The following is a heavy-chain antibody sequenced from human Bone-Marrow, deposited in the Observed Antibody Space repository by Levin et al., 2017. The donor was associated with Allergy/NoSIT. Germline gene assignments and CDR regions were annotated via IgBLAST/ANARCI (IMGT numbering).Heavy chain of an antibody. V-gene: IGHV3-23*01. J-gene: IGHJ6*02. D-gene: IGHD2-2*01. Sequence: PGESLKISCAASGFTFSSYAMSWVRQAPGKGLEWVSSISGGGGTTYYADFVKGRFTISRDNSKNTLYLQMNSLRAEDTAVYYCARAGHCTSTSCYLRNGMDVWGQGTTVTVSS. CDR3: ARAGHCTSTSCYLRNGMDV. CDR2: ISGGGGTT. CDR1: GFTFSSYA.